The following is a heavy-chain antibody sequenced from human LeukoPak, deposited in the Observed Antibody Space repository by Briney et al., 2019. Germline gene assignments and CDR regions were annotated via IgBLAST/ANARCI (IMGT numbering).Heavy chain of an antibody. V-gene: IGHV3-23*01. CDR3: AKVSGTYYYYYGMDV. D-gene: IGHD1-1*01. J-gene: IGHJ6*02. CDR1: GFTFSSYA. Sequence: RPGGSLRLSCAASGFTFSSYAMSWVRRAPGKGLEWVSAISGSGGSTYYADSVKGRFTISRDNSKNTLYLQMNSLRAEDTAVYYCAKVSGTYYYYYGMDVWGQGTTVTVSS. CDR2: ISGSGGST.